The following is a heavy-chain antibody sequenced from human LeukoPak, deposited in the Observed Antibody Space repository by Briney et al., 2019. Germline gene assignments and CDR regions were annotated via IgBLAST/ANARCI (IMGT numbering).Heavy chain of an antibody. CDR2: LYSGGDT. CDR3: AGGRGGWYAFES. CDR1: GFTVSTNY. V-gene: IGHV3-66*01. J-gene: IGHJ4*02. Sequence: GGSLRLFCAASGFTVSTNYMSWVRQAPGKGLEWVSLLYSGGDTTYADSVEGRFTISRDNSKNTVYLQMNSLRTEDTAVYYCAGGRGGWYAFESWGQGTLVTVSS. D-gene: IGHD6-19*01.